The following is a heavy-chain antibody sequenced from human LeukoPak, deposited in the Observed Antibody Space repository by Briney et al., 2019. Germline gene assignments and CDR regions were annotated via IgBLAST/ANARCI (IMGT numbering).Heavy chain of an antibody. CDR1: GFTFNNFN. CDR3: ARGHYDVLAASYKWTPDY. D-gene: IGHD3-9*01. V-gene: IGHV3-21*01. CDR2: STSGADYI. Sequence: GGSLRLSCAASGFTFNNFNMNWVRQAPGKGLEWVSSSTSGADYIYYADSVKGRFTTSRDNAKNSLSLQLNSLRVEDTAVYYCARGHYDVLAASYKWTPDYWGQGTLVTVSS. J-gene: IGHJ4*02.